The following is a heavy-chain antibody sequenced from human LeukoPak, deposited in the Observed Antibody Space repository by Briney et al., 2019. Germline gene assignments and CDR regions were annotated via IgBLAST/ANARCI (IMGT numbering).Heavy chain of an antibody. CDR2: INPNSGGT. V-gene: IGHV1-2*02. CDR1: GYTFTGYY. Sequence: ASVKVSCKASGYTFTGYYMHWVRQAPGQGLEWMGWINPNSGGTNYAQKFQGRVTMTRDTSISTAYMELSRLRSDDTAVYYCARDGYGSGSYHAFDIWGQGTMVTVSS. D-gene: IGHD3-10*01. J-gene: IGHJ3*02. CDR3: ARDGYGSGSYHAFDI.